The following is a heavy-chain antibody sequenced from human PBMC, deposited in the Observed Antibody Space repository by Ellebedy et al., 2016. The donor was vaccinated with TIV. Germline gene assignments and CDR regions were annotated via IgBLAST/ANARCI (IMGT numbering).Heavy chain of an antibody. J-gene: IGHJ4*02. CDR3: ARARYGGYKRYYFDY. CDR1: GFTFSSYW. CDR2: IKQDGSEK. Sequence: GESLKISXAASGFTFSSYWMSWVRQAPGKGLEWVANIKQDGSEKYYVDSVKGRFTISRDNAKNSLYLQMNSLRAEDTAVYYCARARYGGYKRYYFDYWGQGTLVTVSS. D-gene: IGHD5-12*01. V-gene: IGHV3-7*01.